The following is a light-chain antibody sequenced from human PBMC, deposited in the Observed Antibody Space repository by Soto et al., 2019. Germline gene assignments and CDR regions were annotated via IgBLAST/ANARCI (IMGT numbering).Light chain of an antibody. CDR3: GSWDSSLSAYV. Sequence: QSVLTQPPSASGTPGQRVTISCSGSSSNIGSNYVYWYQQLPGTAPKLLIYSNNQRPSGVPDRFSGSKSGTSASLAIAGLQAEDEADHYCGSWDSSLSAYVFGTGTKVTVL. CDR1: SSNIGSNY. V-gene: IGLV1-47*02. CDR2: SNN. J-gene: IGLJ1*01.